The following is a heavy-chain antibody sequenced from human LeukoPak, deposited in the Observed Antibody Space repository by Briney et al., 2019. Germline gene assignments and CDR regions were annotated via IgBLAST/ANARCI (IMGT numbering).Heavy chain of an antibody. D-gene: IGHD6-6*01. CDR1: GGAINSYH. CDR2: IYYIGST. CDR3: ARVGPRYSSSSPFDY. V-gene: IGHV4-59*12. Sequence: PSETLSLTCTVSGGAINSYHWTWIRQPPGKGLEWIASIYYIGSTNYNPSLKSRVTMLVDTSKNQFSLKLSSVTAADTAVYYCARVGPRYSSSSPFDYWGQGTLVTVSS. J-gene: IGHJ4*02.